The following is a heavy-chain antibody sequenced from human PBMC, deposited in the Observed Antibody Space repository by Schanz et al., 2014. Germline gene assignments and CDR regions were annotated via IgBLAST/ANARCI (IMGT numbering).Heavy chain of an antibody. J-gene: IGHJ4*02. V-gene: IGHV1-8*01. D-gene: IGHD3-9*01. CDR3: ARDAADFYEILTEEDY. CDR2: MNPKTGNT. CDR1: GFNFNNYD. Sequence: QVQLVQSGAEVKKPGASVKVSCTASGFNFNNYDINWVRQATGQGLEWMGWMNPKTGNTDHAQKCQGRGSMTWDTYTSTAYVDLSRLRSEDTDVYDCARDAADFYEILTEEDYWGQGTLVTVSS.